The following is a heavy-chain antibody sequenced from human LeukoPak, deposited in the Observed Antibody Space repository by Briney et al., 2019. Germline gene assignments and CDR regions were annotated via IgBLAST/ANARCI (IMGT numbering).Heavy chain of an antibody. J-gene: IGHJ1*01. CDR3: AKDRGQWHNEGHFQH. CDR1: GFTFDDYA. Sequence: QTGGSLRLSCAASGFTFDDYAMHWVRQAPGKGLEWVSGVSWNSGSIGYADSVKGRFTISRDNAKNSLYLQMNSLRAEDTALYYCAKDRGQWHNEGHFQHWGQGTLVTVSS. D-gene: IGHD6-19*01. CDR2: VSWNSGSI. V-gene: IGHV3-9*01.